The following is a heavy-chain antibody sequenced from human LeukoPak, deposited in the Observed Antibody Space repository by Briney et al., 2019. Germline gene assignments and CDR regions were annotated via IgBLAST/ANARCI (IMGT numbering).Heavy chain of an antibody. V-gene: IGHV3-20*04. J-gene: IGHJ4*02. Sequence: PGGSLRLSCAASGFTFDDYGMSWVRQAPGKGLEWVSGINWNGGSTGYADSVEGRFTISRDNAKNSLYLQMNSLRAEDTALYYCARDRYYYDSSGYSSFDYWGQGTLATVSS. D-gene: IGHD3-22*01. CDR1: GFTFDDYG. CDR2: INWNGGST. CDR3: ARDRYYYDSSGYSSFDY.